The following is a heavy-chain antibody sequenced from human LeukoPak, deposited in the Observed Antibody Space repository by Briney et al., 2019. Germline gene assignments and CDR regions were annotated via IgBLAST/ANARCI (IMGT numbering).Heavy chain of an antibody. D-gene: IGHD7-27*01. V-gene: IGHV4-59*08. J-gene: IGHJ4*02. CDR1: GDSFSSYY. CDR2: IYNRGNT. CDR3: ARRPHNWGFDY. Sequence: SETLSLTCTVSGDSFSSYYWSWIRQPPGKELEWIGHIYNRGNTHYNPSLKSRVTISVDTSKNQFSLTLNSVTAADTAVFYCARRPHNWGFDYWGQGTLVTVSS.